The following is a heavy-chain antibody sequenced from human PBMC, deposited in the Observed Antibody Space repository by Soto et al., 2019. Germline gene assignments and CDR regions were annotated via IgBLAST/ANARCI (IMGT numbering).Heavy chain of an antibody. V-gene: IGHV1-8*01. CDR3: ARERSAAGTGWFDP. D-gene: IGHD6-13*01. Sequence: ASVKVSCKASGYTFTSYDINWVRQATGQGLVWMGWMNPNSGNTGYAQKFQGRVTMTRNTSISTAYMELSSLRSEDTAVYYCARERSAAGTGWFDPWGQRTLVTVSS. CDR2: MNPNSGNT. CDR1: GYTFTSYD. J-gene: IGHJ5*02.